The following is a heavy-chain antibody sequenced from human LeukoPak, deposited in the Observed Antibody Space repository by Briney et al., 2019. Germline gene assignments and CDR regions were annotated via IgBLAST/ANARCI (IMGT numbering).Heavy chain of an antibody. CDR2: INPNSGDT. J-gene: IGHJ4*02. V-gene: IGHV1-2*06. CDR1: GYTFTGYH. Sequence: PLASVKVSCKASGYTFTGYHMHWVRQAPGQGLEWMGRINPNSGDTNYAQKFQGRVAMTRGTSISTAFMELTRLRSDDTAVYYCARDYCSSTSCLFDYWGQGTLVTVSS. CDR3: ARDYCSSTSCLFDY. D-gene: IGHD2-2*01.